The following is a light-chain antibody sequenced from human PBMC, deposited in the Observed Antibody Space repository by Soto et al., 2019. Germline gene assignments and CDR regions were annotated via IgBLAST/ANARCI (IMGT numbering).Light chain of an antibody. Sequence: DIQLTQSPSFLSASIGDRVTITCRASQGIRSFLAWYQQKPGKAPNLLISGASILRTGVPSRFSGSGSGTEFTLTISSPPPDDFATYYCQHLNTYPLTFGGGTKVEI. CDR1: QGIRSF. V-gene: IGKV1-9*01. J-gene: IGKJ4*01. CDR2: GAS. CDR3: QHLNTYPLT.